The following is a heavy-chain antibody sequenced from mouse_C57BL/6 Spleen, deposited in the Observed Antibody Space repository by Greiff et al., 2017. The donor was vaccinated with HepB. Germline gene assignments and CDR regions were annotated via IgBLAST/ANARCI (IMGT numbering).Heavy chain of an antibody. D-gene: IGHD2-3*01. J-gene: IGHJ4*01. CDR1: GFSFNTYA. Sequence: EVKLMESGGGLVQPKGSLKLSCAASGFSFNTYAMNWVRQAPGKGLEWVARIRSKSNNYATYYADSVKDRFTISRDDSESMLYLQMNNLKTEDTAMYYCVRAHDGYYAMDYWGQGTSVTVSS. V-gene: IGHV10-1*01. CDR2: IRSKSNNYAT. CDR3: VRAHDGYYAMDY.